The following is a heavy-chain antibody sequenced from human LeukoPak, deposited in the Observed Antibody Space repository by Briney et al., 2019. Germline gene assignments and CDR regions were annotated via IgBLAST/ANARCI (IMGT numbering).Heavy chain of an antibody. Sequence: GGPLRLSCAASGFTFSSYAMHWVRQAPGKGLEWVAVISYDGSNKYYADSVKGRFTISRDNSKNTLYLQMNSLRAEDTAVYYCAKGTVDTAMVPLVDYWGQGTLVTVSS. CDR3: AKGTVDTAMVPLVDY. CDR2: ISYDGSNK. V-gene: IGHV3-30*04. D-gene: IGHD5-18*01. J-gene: IGHJ4*02. CDR1: GFTFSSYA.